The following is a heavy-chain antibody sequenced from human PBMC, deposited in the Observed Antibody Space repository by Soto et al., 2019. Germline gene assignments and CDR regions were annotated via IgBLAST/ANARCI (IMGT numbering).Heavy chain of an antibody. V-gene: IGHV1-18*01. CDR3: AGWSAIVGGAEAVDI. Sequence: QVQLVQSGAEVKKPGDSVRVSCKTSGYTFINYGITWVRQAPGQGLEWMGWLSAYNGDTSSSEKVQDRFTMTTDTSTNTVYMDLWSLRSDDTAVYYCAGWSAIVGGAEAVDIWGQWTMVIVSS. CDR1: GYTFINYG. CDR2: LSAYNGDT. D-gene: IGHD1-26*01. J-gene: IGHJ3*02.